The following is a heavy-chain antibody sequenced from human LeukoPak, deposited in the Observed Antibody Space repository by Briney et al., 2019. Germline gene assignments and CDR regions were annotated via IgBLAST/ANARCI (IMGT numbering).Heavy chain of an antibody. Sequence: SETLSLTCTVSGVSISNYYWSWIRQPPGKGLEWIGYYYYSGNTNYNPSLKSRVTISADTSKNQFSLKLSSVTAADTAVYYCARFATDDAFDIWGQGTMVTVSS. CDR3: ARFATDDAFDI. CDR1: GVSISNYY. V-gene: IGHV4-59*01. D-gene: IGHD1-26*01. J-gene: IGHJ3*02. CDR2: YYYSGNT.